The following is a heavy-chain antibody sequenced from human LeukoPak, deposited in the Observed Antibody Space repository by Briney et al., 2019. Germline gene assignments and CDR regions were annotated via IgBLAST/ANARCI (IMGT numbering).Heavy chain of an antibody. CDR3: ATARYYYDSSGYYSHYFDY. V-gene: IGHV1-2*02. CDR1: GYTFTGYY. CDR2: INPNSGGT. Sequence: ASVKVSCKASGYTFTGYYMHGVRQAPGQGLEWMGWINPNSGGTNYAQKFQGRVTMTRDTSISTAYMELSRLRSDDTAVYYCATARYYYDSSGYYSHYFDYWGQGTLVTVSS. D-gene: IGHD3-22*01. J-gene: IGHJ4*02.